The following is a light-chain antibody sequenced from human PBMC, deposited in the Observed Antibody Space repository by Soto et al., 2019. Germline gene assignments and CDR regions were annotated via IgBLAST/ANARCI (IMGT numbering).Light chain of an antibody. Sequence: DIVMTQFPDCLAVSLGERATINCKSRQSVLYSSNNKNYLAWYQQKPGQPPKLLIYWASTRESGVPDRFSGSGSGTDFTLTISSMQAEDVAVYYCQQYYSTPYTFGKGTKLEIK. CDR1: QSVLYSSNNKNY. J-gene: IGKJ2*01. V-gene: IGKV4-1*01. CDR3: QQYYSTPYT. CDR2: WAS.